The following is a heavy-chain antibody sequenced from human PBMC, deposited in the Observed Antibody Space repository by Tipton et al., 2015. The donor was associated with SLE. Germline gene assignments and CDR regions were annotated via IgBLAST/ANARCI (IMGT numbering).Heavy chain of an antibody. D-gene: IGHD2-15*01. CDR1: GGSFSGYY. V-gene: IGHV4-34*01. CDR3: ARGGGSPSY. CDR2: INHSGST. Sequence: LRLSCAVYGGSFSGYYWSWIRQPPGKGLEWIGEINHSGSTNYNPSLKSRVTISVDMSKNQFSLKLTPVTAADTAVYYCARGGGSPSYWGQGTLVTVSS. J-gene: IGHJ4*02.